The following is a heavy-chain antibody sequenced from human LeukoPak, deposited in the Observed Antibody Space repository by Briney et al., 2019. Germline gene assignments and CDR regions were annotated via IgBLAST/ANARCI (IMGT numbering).Heavy chain of an antibody. Sequence: ASVKVSCKASGYTFTGYYMHWVRQAPGQGLEWMGWINPNSGGTNYAQKFQGRVTMTRDTPISTAYMELGRLRSDDTAVYYCARDIRYDFWSGYTHTNYYYYYGMDVWGQGTTVTVSS. D-gene: IGHD3-3*01. CDR2: INPNSGGT. CDR1: GYTFTGYY. J-gene: IGHJ6*02. V-gene: IGHV1-2*02. CDR3: ARDIRYDFWSGYTHTNYYYYYGMDV.